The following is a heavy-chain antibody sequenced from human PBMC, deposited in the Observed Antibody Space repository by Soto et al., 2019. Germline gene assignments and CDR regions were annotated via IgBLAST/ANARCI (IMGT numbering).Heavy chain of an antibody. CDR3: ARDKMEQWLVGGDLDY. J-gene: IGHJ4*02. CDR1: GFSFSNHA. V-gene: IGHV3-23*01. D-gene: IGHD6-19*01. Sequence: EVQLLESGGGLVQPGGSLRLSCSASGFSFSNHAMSWVRQAPGKGLEWVSAIIDDGGRAYYADSVKGRFTISRDNYRNTLSLQMNSLRAEDTAVYYWARDKMEQWLVGGDLDYWGQGTQVTVSS. CDR2: IIDDGGRA.